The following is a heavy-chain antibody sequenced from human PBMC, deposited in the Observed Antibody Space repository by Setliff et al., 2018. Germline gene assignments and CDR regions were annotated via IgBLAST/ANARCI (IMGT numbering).Heavy chain of an antibody. CDR2: ISTRNDDT. D-gene: IGHD4-17*01. V-gene: IGHV1-18*01. CDR1: GYIFTRYG. Sequence: ASVKVSCKASGYIFTRYGITWVRQSPGQGLEWMGWISTRNDDTGYAQKFKGRVTLTTDTSTNTSYMELRSLRSDDTAVYYCERRSGGRGTTTGWPDDFDYWGRGTLVTVSS. J-gene: IGHJ4*01. CDR3: ERRSGGRGTTTGWPDDFDY.